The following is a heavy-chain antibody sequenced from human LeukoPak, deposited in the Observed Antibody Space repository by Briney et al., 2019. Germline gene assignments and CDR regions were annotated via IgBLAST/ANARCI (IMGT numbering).Heavy chain of an antibody. CDR2: IIPILGIA. V-gene: IGHV1-69*02. Sequence: SVKVSCKASGGTFSSYTISWVRQAPGQGLEWMGRIIPILGIANYAQKFQGRVTITADKSTSTAYMELSSLRSEDTAVYYCRARTVSSGYYADYWGQGTLVTVSS. J-gene: IGHJ4*02. CDR1: GGTFSSYT. D-gene: IGHD3-22*01. CDR3: RARTVSSGYYADY.